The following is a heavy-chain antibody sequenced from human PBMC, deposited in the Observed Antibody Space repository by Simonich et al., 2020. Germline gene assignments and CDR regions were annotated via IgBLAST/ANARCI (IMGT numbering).Heavy chain of an antibody. CDR3: ARNTTGTTAFDI. J-gene: IGHJ3*02. CDR1: GYTFTSYG. CDR2: ISAYNSNT. V-gene: IGHV1-18*01. D-gene: IGHD1-1*01. Sequence: QVPLVQSVAEVKKPGASVQVSCKASGYTFTSYGISWVRQAPGQGLEWMGRISAYNSNTNYAQKHQGRVTMTTDTSTSTAYMELRSLRSDDTAVYYCARNTTGTTAFDIWGQGTMVTVSS.